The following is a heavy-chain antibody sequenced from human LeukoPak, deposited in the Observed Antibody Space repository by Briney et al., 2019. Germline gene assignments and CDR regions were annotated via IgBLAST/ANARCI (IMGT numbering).Heavy chain of an antibody. J-gene: IGHJ3*02. CDR3: ARGGEDYYDSSGYHNAFDI. Sequence: SETLSLTCTVSGGSISSYYWSWIRQPAAKGLEWIGRIYTIGSTNYNPSLPSRFTMSVDTSKNPFSLKLSPVTAADTAEYYYARGGEDYYDSSGYHNAFDIWGKRTMVTVSS. V-gene: IGHV4-4*07. CDR1: GGSISSYY. D-gene: IGHD3-22*01. CDR2: IYTIGST.